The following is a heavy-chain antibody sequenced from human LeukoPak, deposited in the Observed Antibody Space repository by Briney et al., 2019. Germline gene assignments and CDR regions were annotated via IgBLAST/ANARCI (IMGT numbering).Heavy chain of an antibody. V-gene: IGHV3-48*02. J-gene: IGHJ3*02. CDR1: GFAFNTYS. D-gene: IGHD4-11*01. CDR2: ITSSSTTI. CDR3: VRDAAYSAFNM. Sequence: GGSLRLSCAATGFAFNTYSMNWVRPARGKGLEWVSSITSSSTTIYYAEPVKGRFTISRDNAKNSLYLQMNSLRDEDTAVYYCVRDAAYSAFNMWGQGTMVTVSS.